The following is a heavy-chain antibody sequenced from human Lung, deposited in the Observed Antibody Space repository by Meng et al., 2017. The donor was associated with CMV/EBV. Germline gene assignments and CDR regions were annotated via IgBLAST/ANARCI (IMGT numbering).Heavy chain of an antibody. CDR2: IYYSGST. D-gene: IGHD6-19*01. CDR3: ARPDDSSGWYMPFDY. J-gene: IGHJ4*02. CDR1: GGSISSSSYY. Sequence: GSLRLXXTVSGGSISSSSYYWGWIRQPPGKGLEWIGSIYYSGSTYYNPSLKSRVTISVDTSKNQFSLKLSSVTAADTAVYYCARPDDSSGWYMPFDYWGQGXLVXVSS. V-gene: IGHV4-39*01.